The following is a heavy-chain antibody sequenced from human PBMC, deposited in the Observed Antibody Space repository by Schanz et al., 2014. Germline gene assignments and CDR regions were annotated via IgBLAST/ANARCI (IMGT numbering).Heavy chain of an antibody. CDR1: GFTVNTNY. CDR2: MYINSGST. CDR3: ARDGGRDGYNLAFDV. Sequence: EVQLVESGGGLIQPGGSLRLSCAVSGFTVNTNYMSWVRQAPGKGLEWISSMYINSGSTQYADSVKGRFIISRDSAKNTLFLQMNRLRAEDTAVYFCARDGGRDGYNLAFDVRGQGTLVTVSS. J-gene: IGHJ3*01. V-gene: IGHV3-53*01. D-gene: IGHD5-12*01.